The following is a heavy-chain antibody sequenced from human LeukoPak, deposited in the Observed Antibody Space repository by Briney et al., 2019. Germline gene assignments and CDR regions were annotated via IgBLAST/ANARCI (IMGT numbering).Heavy chain of an antibody. CDR2: IYSGGST. J-gene: IGHJ6*03. Sequence: PGGSLRLSCAASGFTVSSNYMSWVRQAPGKGLEWVSVIYSGGSTYYADSVKGRFTISRDNSKNTLYLQMNSLKTEDTAVYYCTTRRGYSSSWYRHYYYYYMDVWGRGTTVTVSS. V-gene: IGHV3-66*04. CDR1: GFTVSSNY. D-gene: IGHD6-13*01. CDR3: TTRRGYSSSWYRHYYYYYMDV.